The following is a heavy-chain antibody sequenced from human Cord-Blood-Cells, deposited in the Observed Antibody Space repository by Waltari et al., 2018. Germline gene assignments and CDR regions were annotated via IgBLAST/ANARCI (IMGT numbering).Heavy chain of an antibody. V-gene: IGHV1-69*06. CDR3: ASPYCSGGSCYSNFDY. CDR2: IIPIFGTA. J-gene: IGHJ4*02. D-gene: IGHD2-15*01. CDR1: GATFSSYA. Sequence: QVQLVQSGAEVKKPGSSVKVSCKASGATFSSYAISWVRQAPGQGLEWMGGIIPIFGTANYAQKFQGRVTITADKSTSTAYMELSSLRSEDTAVYYCASPYCSGGSCYSNFDYWGQGTLVTVSS.